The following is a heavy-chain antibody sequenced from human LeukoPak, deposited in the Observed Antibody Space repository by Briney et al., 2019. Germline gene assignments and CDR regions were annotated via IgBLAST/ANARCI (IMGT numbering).Heavy chain of an antibody. CDR1: GGSISSYY. J-gene: IGHJ5*02. CDR3: ARGFDHYYDFRCDP. D-gene: IGHD3-22*01. Sequence: PSETLSLTCTVSGGSISSYYWSWIRQPAGKGLEWIGRVYTSGSTNYNPSLKSRVTMSVDTSKNQFSLKLSSVTAADTAVYYCARGFDHYYDFRCDPWGQGALVTVSS. CDR2: VYTSGST. V-gene: IGHV4-4*07.